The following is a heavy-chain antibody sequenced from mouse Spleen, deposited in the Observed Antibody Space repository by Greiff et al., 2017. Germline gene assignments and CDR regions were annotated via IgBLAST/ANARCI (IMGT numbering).Heavy chain of an antibody. J-gene: IGHJ4*01. CDR2: IYPGSGNT. V-gene: IGHV1-76*01. Sequence: QVQLKESGAELVRPGASVKLSCKASGYTFTDYYINWVKQRPGQGLEWIARIYPGSGNTYYNEKFKGKATLTAEKSSSTAYMQLSSLTSEDSAVYFCARARTTMVATDYYAMDYWGQGTSVTVSS. D-gene: IGHD1-1*01. CDR3: ARARTTMVATDYYAMDY. CDR1: GYTFTDYY.